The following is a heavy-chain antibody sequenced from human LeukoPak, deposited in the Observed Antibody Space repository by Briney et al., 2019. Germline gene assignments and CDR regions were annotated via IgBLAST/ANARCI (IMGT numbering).Heavy chain of an antibody. CDR1: DDSISSGSYY. J-gene: IGHJ4*02. CDR2: IYYSGST. D-gene: IGHD6-13*01. CDR3: ARCYSSSWYYFDY. V-gene: IGHV4-39*07. Sequence: PSQTLSLTCTVSDDSISSGSYYWSWIRQPAGKGLEWIGSIYYSGSTYYNPSLKSRVTISVDTSKNQFSLKLSSVTAADTAVYYCARCYSSSWYYFDYWGQGTLVTVSS.